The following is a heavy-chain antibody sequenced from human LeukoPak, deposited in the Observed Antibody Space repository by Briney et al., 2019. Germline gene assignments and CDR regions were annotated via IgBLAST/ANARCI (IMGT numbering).Heavy chain of an antibody. D-gene: IGHD6-19*01. Sequence: KPSETLSLTCTVSGGSISSYYWSWIRQPPGKGLEWIGYIYYSGSTNYNPSLKSRVTISVDTSKNQFSLKLSSVTAADTAVYYCAREVIAVAGTSFDYWGQGTLVTVSS. CDR2: IYYSGST. CDR3: AREVIAVAGTSFDY. CDR1: GGSISSYY. V-gene: IGHV4-59*01. J-gene: IGHJ4*02.